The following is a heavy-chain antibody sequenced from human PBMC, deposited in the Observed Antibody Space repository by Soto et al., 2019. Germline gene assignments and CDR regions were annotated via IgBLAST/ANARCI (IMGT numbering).Heavy chain of an antibody. CDR3: ARYCGGDCYSLIFGLDV. D-gene: IGHD2-21*02. J-gene: IGHJ6*02. CDR1: GGSFSDYQ. V-gene: IGHV4-34*01. CDR2: INHGGST. Sequence: SETLSLTCAVYGGSFSDYQWSWIRQPPGKGLEWIGEINHGGSTNYNPSLESRVTISVDTSKNQFSLNLNSVTAADTAVYYCARYCGGDCYSLIFGLDVWGQGTTVT.